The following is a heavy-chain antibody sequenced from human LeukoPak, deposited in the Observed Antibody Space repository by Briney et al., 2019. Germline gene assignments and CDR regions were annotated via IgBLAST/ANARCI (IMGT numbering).Heavy chain of an antibody. CDR2: INTDGSIT. CDR1: GVTFSNDW. J-gene: IGHJ4*02. V-gene: IGHV3-74*01. CDR3: VRLLDVDY. D-gene: IGHD3-3*01. Sequence: GGSLRLSCVASGVTFSNDWMHWVRQTPGKGLVWLSRINTDGSITHYADSVKGRFTISRDNAKKPVYLQMDSLRAEDTAVYYCVRLLDVDYWAQGPLVSVSS.